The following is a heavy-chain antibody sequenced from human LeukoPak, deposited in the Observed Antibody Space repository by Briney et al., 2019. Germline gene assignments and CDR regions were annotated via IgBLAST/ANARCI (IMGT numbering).Heavy chain of an antibody. J-gene: IGHJ1*01. CDR2: IKQDGSEK. D-gene: IGHD3-22*01. V-gene: IGHV3-7*01. CDR3: ARGPAMIVVVNGPEYFQH. Sequence: PGGSLRLSCAAAGFTFSSYWMSWVRQAPGKGLEWVANIKQDGSEKYYVDSVKGRFTISRDNAKNSLYLQMNSLRAEDTAVYYCARGPAMIVVVNGPEYFQHWGQGTLVTVSS. CDR1: GFTFSSYW.